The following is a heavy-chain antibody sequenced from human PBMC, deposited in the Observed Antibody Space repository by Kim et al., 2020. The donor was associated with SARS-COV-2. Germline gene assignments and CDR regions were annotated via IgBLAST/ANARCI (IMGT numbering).Heavy chain of an antibody. Sequence: GGSLRLSCAASGFTFSSYAMSWVRQAPGKGLEWVSAISGSGGSTYYADSVKGRFTISRDNSKNTLYLQMNSLRAEDTAVYYYAKDHYYDSRSSFDYWGQGTLVTVSS. CDR3: AKDHYYDSRSSFDY. J-gene: IGHJ4*02. V-gene: IGHV3-23*01. CDR2: ISGSGGST. CDR1: GFTFSSYA. D-gene: IGHD3-22*01.